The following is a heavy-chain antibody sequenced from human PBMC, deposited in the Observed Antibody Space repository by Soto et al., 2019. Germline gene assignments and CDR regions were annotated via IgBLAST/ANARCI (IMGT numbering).Heavy chain of an antibody. V-gene: IGHV3-30*18. Sequence: GGSLRLSCAASGFTFSSYGMHWVRQAPGKGLEWVAVISYDGSNKYYADSVKGRFTISRDNSKNTLYLQMNSLRAEDTAVYYCAKANTPGYYYYMDVWGKGTTVTVSS. CDR1: GFTFSSYG. D-gene: IGHD2-15*01. CDR2: ISYDGSNK. CDR3: AKANTPGYYYYMDV. J-gene: IGHJ6*03.